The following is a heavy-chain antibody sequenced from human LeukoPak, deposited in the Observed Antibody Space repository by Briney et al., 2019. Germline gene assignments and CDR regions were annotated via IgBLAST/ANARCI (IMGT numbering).Heavy chain of an antibody. CDR1: GFTFTSSA. CDR3: ARGSRIYSYGQYYFDY. D-gene: IGHD5-18*01. CDR2: IVVGSGNT. J-gene: IGHJ4*02. Sequence: GTSVKVSCKASGFTFTSSAVQWVRQARGQRLEWIGWIVVGSGNTNYAQKFQERVTITRDMSTSTAYMELSSLRSEDTAVYYCARGSRIYSYGQYYFDYWGQGTLVTVSS. V-gene: IGHV1-58*01.